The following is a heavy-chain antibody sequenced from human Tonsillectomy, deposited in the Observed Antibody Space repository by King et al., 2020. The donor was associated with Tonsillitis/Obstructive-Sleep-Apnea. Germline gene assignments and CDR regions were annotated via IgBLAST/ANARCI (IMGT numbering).Heavy chain of an antibody. J-gene: IGHJ4*02. Sequence: VQLVESGGGLVQPGGSLRLSCAASGFTFSTYWMSWVRQAPGKGLEWVANIKQDGSEKYYVDSVKGRFTISRDNSNNSLYLQMNSLRAEDTAVYYCARSVPANTVFDYWGQGALVTVSS. CDR3: ARSVPANTVFDY. D-gene: IGHD4-11*01. CDR2: IKQDGSEK. CDR1: GFTFSTYW. V-gene: IGHV3-7*04.